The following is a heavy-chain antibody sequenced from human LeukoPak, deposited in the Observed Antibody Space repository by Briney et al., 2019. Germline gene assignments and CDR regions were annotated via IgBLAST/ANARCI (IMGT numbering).Heavy chain of an antibody. CDR2: ISGSGGST. CDR1: GFTFSSYA. CDR3: ANQGRSSWGGGWFDP. J-gene: IGHJ5*02. V-gene: IGHV3-23*01. Sequence: GGSLRLSCAASGFTFSSYAMSWVRQAPGRGLEWVSAISGSGGSTYYADSVKGRFTISRDNSKNALYLQMNSLRAEDTAVYYCANQGRSSWGGGWFDPWGQGTLVTGSS. D-gene: IGHD6-13*01.